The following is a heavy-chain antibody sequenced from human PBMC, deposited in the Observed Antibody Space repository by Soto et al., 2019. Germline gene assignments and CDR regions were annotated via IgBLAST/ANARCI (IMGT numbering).Heavy chain of an antibody. CDR3: ARHEAEYSGYGLIDY. CDR2: IYYSAST. CDR1: GGSISSSSYY. V-gene: IGHV4-39*01. J-gene: IGHJ4*02. D-gene: IGHD5-12*01. Sequence: PSGTMSLTCTVSGGSISSSSYYWGRIRPPPGKGLEWIGSIYYSASTYYNPSLKSRVTISVDTSKNQFSLKLSSVTAADTAVYYCARHEAEYSGYGLIDYWGQGTLVTVSS.